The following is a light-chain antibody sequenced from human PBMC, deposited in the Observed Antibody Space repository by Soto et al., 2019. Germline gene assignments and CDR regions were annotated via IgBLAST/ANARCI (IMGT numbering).Light chain of an antibody. V-gene: IGKV3-15*01. CDR1: RTIDTY. CDR2: GAS. Sequence: DIVMTQSPAFVSASLGERVTLSCRASRTIDTYLAWFQHRLGQPPRLLIFGASVRAPGVPPRFSGGGSGTEFTLTINSLRSEDFAVYFRQQYDAWPPGTFGGGTTVEI. J-gene: IGKJ4*01. CDR3: QQYDAWPPGT.